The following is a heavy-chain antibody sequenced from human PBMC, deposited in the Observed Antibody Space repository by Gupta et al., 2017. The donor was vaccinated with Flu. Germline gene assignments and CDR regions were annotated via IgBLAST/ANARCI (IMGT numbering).Heavy chain of an antibody. D-gene: IGHD1-14*01. CDR2: INPNSEYT. CDR3: VRETAGVVDY. J-gene: IGHJ4*02. V-gene: IGHV1-46*03. Sequence: QVQLVQSGAEVKKPGTSVKISCKASGYTFTGYFIHWLRQAPGQGLEWMAIINPNSEYTSYTEKFRGRITVTKDTSTSTVYMELSSLISEDTAFFYCVRETAGVVDYWGQGTLVTVSS. CDR1: GYTFTGYF.